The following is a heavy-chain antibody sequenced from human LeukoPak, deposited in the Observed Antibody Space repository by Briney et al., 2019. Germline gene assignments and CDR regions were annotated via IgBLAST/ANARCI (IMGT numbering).Heavy chain of an antibody. J-gene: IGHJ5*02. CDR3: ARAPSLVVTASPWLGWFDP. D-gene: IGHD2-21*02. Sequence: SVKVSCKAAGGTFSSYAISWVRQAPGQGLEWMGGIIPIFGTAKYAQKFQGRVTITADELTRTAYMELSSLRSEDTAVYYCARAPSLVVTASPWLGWFDPWGQGTLVTVSP. V-gene: IGHV1-69*13. CDR2: IIPIFGTA. CDR1: GGTFSSYA.